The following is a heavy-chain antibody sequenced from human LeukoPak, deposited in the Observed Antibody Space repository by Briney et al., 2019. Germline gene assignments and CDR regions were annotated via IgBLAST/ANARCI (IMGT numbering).Heavy chain of an antibody. CDR3: TRAGRLGYSSAWVASPRIYHYKDA. V-gene: IGHV3-23*01. Sequence: PGGSLRLSCAGSGFPFSSYAMGWVRQAPGKGLEWVSCIRGSGGSTEYADSVKGRFTISRDNTKNTLFLQMNSLTVEDTAVYYCTRAGRLGYSSAWVASPRIYHYKDAWGKGTTVIVSS. CDR2: IRGSGGST. CDR1: GFPFSSYA. J-gene: IGHJ6*03. D-gene: IGHD6-19*01.